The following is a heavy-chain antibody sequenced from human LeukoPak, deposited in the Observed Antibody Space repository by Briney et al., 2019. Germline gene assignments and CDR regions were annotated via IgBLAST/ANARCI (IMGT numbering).Heavy chain of an antibody. D-gene: IGHD3-10*01. J-gene: IGHJ5*02. CDR3: AKDYSKTSYYGSGTYYRPNWFDP. V-gene: IGHV3-30*02. CDR1: GFTFSSYG. Sequence: GGSPRLSCAASGFTFSSYGMHWVRQAPGKGLEWVAFIRSDGSNKYYADSVKGRFTISRDSSKNTLYLQMNSLRAEDTAVYYCAKDYSKTSYYGSGTYYRPNWFDPRGQGTLVTVSS. CDR2: IRSDGSNK.